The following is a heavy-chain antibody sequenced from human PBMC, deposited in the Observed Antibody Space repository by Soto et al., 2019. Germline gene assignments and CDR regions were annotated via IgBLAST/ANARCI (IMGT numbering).Heavy chain of an antibody. CDR1: GYTFTDYA. CDR2: INAGNGNT. CDR3: ARHGSAWAY. V-gene: IGHV1-3*05. D-gene: IGHD6-19*01. J-gene: IGHJ4*02. Sequence: QVQLVQSGAEDKKPGASVKVSCKASGYTFTDYAMRWVRQAPGQRLEWLGWINAGNGNTKYSQNFQGRVTITRDTSARTAYMELSSLRSDDTAVYYCARHGSAWAYWGQGTLVTLSS.